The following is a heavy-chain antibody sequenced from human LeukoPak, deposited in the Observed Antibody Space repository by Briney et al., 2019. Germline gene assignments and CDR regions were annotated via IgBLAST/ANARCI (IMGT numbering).Heavy chain of an antibody. Sequence: PSQTLSLTCTVSGGSISSGGYYWSWIRQHPGKGLEWIGYIYYSGSTYYNPSLKSRVTISVDTSKNQFSLKLSSVTAADTAVYYCARVGGFGGDIDYWGQGTLVTVSS. CDR1: GGSISSGGYY. CDR2: IYYSGST. D-gene: IGHD3-10*01. V-gene: IGHV4-31*03. J-gene: IGHJ4*02. CDR3: ARVGGFGGDIDY.